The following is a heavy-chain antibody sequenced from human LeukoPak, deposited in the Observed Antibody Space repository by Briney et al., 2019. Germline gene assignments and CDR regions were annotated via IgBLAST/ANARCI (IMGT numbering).Heavy chain of an antibody. Sequence: ASVKVSCKASGVTFSSYGITWVRQATGQGLEWMGWLNPNTGNTGYAQKFQGRVTITRNTSISTAYLELSSLRSEDTAIYYCARMYYYDNSGDDNWFDPWGQGTLVTVSS. CDR3: ARMYYYDNSGDDNWFDP. D-gene: IGHD3-22*01. J-gene: IGHJ5*02. CDR1: GVTFSSYG. V-gene: IGHV1-8*01. CDR2: LNPNTGNT.